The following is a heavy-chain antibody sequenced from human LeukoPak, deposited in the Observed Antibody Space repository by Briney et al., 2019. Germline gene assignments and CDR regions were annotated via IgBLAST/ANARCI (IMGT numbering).Heavy chain of an antibody. J-gene: IGHJ6*02. CDR1: GFTFSSYG. D-gene: IGHD6-19*01. Sequence: GGSLRLSCAASGFTFSSYGMHWVRQAPGKGLEWVAFIRYDGSNKYYADSVKGRFTISRDNSKNTLYLQMNSLRAEDTAVYYCAREGSSSGWYDYYYYGMDVWGQGTTVTVSS. CDR2: IRYDGSNK. V-gene: IGHV3-30*02. CDR3: AREGSSSGWYDYYYYGMDV.